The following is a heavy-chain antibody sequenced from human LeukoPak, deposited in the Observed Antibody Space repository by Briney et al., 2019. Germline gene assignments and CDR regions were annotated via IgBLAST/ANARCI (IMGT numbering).Heavy chain of an antibody. D-gene: IGHD6-13*01. CDR3: ARDAYSSSWYWFDP. CDR1: GGSISSSSYY. J-gene: IGHJ5*02. Sequence: PSETLSLTCTVSGGSISSSSYYWGWIRQPPGKGLEWIGSIYYSGSTYYNPSLKSRVTISVDTSKNQFSLKLNSVTAADTAVYYCARDAYSSSWYWFDPWGQGTLVTVSS. CDR2: IYYSGST. V-gene: IGHV4-39*07.